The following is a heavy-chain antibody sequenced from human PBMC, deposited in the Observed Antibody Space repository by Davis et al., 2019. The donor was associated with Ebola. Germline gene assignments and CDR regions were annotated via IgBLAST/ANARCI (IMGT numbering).Heavy chain of an antibody. CDR3: ARLSMRNHCSSTSCYLEYYYYGMDV. J-gene: IGHJ6*02. CDR1: GYSFTSYW. V-gene: IGHV5-51*01. CDR2: IYPGDSDT. Sequence: GGSLRLSCKGSGYSFTSYWIGWVRQMPGKGLEWMGIIYPGDSDTRYSPSFQGQVTIPADKSTSTAYLQWSSLKASDTAMYYCARLSMRNHCSSTSCYLEYYYYGMDVWGQGTTVTVSS. D-gene: IGHD2-2*01.